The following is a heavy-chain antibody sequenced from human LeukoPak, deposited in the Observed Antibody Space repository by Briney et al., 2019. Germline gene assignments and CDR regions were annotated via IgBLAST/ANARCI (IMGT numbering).Heavy chain of an antibody. D-gene: IGHD2-8*01. CDR3: VKDHGH. Sequence: GGSLRLSCAASGFTFSNYAMSWVRQAPGKGLEWVSSISGVALSTYYADSVKGRFTISRDNSKNTLYLQMNSLRAEDTAVYYCVKDHGHRGQGTLVTVSS. J-gene: IGHJ4*02. CDR2: ISGVALST. V-gene: IGHV3-23*01. CDR1: GFTFSNYA.